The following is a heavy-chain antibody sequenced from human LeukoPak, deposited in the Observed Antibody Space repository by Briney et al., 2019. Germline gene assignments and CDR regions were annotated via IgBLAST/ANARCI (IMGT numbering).Heavy chain of an antibody. CDR1: GFTFSSYN. V-gene: IGHV3-21*01. J-gene: IGHJ3*02. D-gene: IGHD1-26*01. CDR3: AREGDLLGDAFDI. CDR2: ISSSSSYI. Sequence: GGSLRLSCAASGFTFSSYNMNWVRQAPGKGLEWVSSISSSSSYIYYADSVKGRFTISRDNAKNSLYLQMNSLRAEDTAVYYCAREGDLLGDAFDIWGQGTMVTVSS.